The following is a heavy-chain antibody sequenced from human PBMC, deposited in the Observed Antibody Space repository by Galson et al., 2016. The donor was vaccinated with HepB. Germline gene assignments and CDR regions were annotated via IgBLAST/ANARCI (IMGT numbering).Heavy chain of an antibody. CDR1: GFPFGSYA. Sequence: SLRLSCAASGFPFGSYAMSWVRQAPGQGLEWVSAISGSGFNTYYADSVKSRFTISRDHSKNTLYLQMNSLRVEDTAVYYRAKAHYDILTGYWPYFDYWGQGTLVTVSS. V-gene: IGHV3-23*01. CDR3: AKAHYDILTGYWPYFDY. J-gene: IGHJ4*02. CDR2: ISGSGFNT. D-gene: IGHD3-9*01.